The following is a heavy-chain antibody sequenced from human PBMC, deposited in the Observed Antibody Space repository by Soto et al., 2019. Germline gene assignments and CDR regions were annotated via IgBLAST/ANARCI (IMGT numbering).Heavy chain of an antibody. V-gene: IGHV1-18*01. CDR2: ISAYNGNT. J-gene: IGHJ4*02. CDR3: ARGSILGYCSSTSCSFTFDY. CDR1: GYTFTSYG. D-gene: IGHD2-2*01. Sequence: ASVKVSCKASGYTFTSYGISWVRQAPGQGLEWMGWISAYNGNTNYAQKLQGRVTMTTDTSTSTAYMELRSLRSDDTAVYYCARGSILGYCSSTSCSFTFDYWGQGTLVTVSS.